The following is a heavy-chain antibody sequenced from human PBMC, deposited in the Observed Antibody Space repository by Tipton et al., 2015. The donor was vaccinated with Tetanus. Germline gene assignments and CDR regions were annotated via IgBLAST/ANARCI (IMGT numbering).Heavy chain of an antibody. D-gene: IGHD3-16*02. CDR1: GGSISTYY. CDR2: IYYRGST. Sequence: TLSLTCTVSGGSISTYYWSWIRQPPGKGLEWIGYIYYRGSTNYYPSLKSRVTMSVDTSKNQFSLKLSSVIAADTAVYYCARHDLPLWELSLLSPFDYWGQGTLVTVSS. CDR3: ARHDLPLWELSLLSPFDY. J-gene: IGHJ4*02. V-gene: IGHV4-59*08.